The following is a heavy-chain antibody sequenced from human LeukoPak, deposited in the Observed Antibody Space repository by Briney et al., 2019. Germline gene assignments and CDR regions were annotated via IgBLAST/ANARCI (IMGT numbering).Heavy chain of an antibody. Sequence: RGSLRLSCAASGFTFSSYAMSWVRQAPGKGLEWVSAISGSGGSTYYADSVKGRFTISRDNSKNTLYLQMNSLRAEDTAVYYCARTWSPVVTNPFDYWGQGTLVTVSS. D-gene: IGHD4-23*01. CDR1: GFTFSSYA. V-gene: IGHV3-23*01. J-gene: IGHJ4*02. CDR2: ISGSGGST. CDR3: ARTWSPVVTNPFDY.